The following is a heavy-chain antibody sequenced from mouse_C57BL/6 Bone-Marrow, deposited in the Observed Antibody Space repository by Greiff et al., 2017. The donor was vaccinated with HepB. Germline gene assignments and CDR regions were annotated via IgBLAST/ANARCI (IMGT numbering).Heavy chain of an antibody. J-gene: IGHJ1*03. V-gene: IGHV3-6*01. CDR2: ISYDGSN. D-gene: IGHD1-1*01. CDR1: GYSITSGYY. CDR3: ARDPLYYGSTHWYFDV. Sequence: DVQLVESGPGLVKPSQSLSLTCSVTGYSITSGYYWNWIRQFPGNKLEWMGYISYDGSNNYNPSLKNRISITRDTSKNQFFLKLNSVTTEDTATYYCARDPLYYGSTHWYFDVWGTGTTVTVSS.